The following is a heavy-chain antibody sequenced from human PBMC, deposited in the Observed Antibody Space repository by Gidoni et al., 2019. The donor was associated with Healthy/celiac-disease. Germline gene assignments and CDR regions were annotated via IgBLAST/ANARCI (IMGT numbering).Heavy chain of an antibody. CDR2: ISSSSSSI. D-gene: IGHD3-22*01. V-gene: IGHV3-48*02. CDR3: ARVVITEYAFDI. Sequence: EVQLVESGGGLVQPGGSLKLCCAAYGFTFRSYSMNWVRQDPGKGLEWVSYISSSSSSIYYADSVKGRFTISRDNAKNSLYLQMNSLRDEDTAVYYCARVVITEYAFDIWGQGTMVTVSS. CDR1: GFTFRSYS. J-gene: IGHJ3*02.